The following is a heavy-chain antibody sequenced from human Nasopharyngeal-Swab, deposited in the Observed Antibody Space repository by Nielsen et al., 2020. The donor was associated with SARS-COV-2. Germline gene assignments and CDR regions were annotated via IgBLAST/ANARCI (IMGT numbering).Heavy chain of an antibody. D-gene: IGHD6-19*01. Sequence: ASMKVSCKASGYTFTGYYMHWVRQAPGQGLEWMGRINPNSGGTNYAQKFQGGVTMTRDTSISTAYMELSRLRSDDTAVYYCATTLQWLVTNWFDPWGQGTLVTVSS. V-gene: IGHV1-2*06. CDR2: INPNSGGT. J-gene: IGHJ5*02. CDR1: GYTFTGYY. CDR3: ATTLQWLVTNWFDP.